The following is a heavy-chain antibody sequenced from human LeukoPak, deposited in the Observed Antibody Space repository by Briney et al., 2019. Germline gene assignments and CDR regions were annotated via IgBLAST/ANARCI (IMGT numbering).Heavy chain of an antibody. Sequence: PGGSLRLSCAASGFTFSSYGMHWVRQAPGKGLEWVAVISYDGSNKYYADSEKGRFTISRDNSKNTLYLQMNSLRAEDTAVYYCAKDVSRDYYFGCFDYWGQGTLVTVSS. V-gene: IGHV3-30*18. CDR2: ISYDGSNK. CDR1: GFTFSSYG. D-gene: IGHD3-22*01. CDR3: AKDVSRDYYFGCFDY. J-gene: IGHJ4*02.